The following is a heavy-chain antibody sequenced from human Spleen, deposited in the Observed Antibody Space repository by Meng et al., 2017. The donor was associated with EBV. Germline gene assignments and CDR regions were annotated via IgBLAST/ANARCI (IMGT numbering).Heavy chain of an antibody. D-gene: IGHD6-13*01. V-gene: IGHV2-5*02. CDR1: GFSLDTVGVA. Sequence: QITLKESGPALMKPRQTLTLTCSFSGFSLDTVGVAVGWIRQPPGKPLEWLALIYWDDDKRYSPSLETRLTITRGPSRNQVTLTMTNVDPADTGTYFCVHTSTPSSWQPDFWGQGTMVTVSS. CDR2: IYWDDDK. CDR3: VHTSTPSSWQPDF. J-gene: IGHJ4*02.